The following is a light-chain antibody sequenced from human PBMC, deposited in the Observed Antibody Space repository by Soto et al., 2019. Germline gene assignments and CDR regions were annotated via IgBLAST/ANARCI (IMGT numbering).Light chain of an antibody. CDR1: SGDVGGYNY. Sequence: QSVLTQPASVSGSPGESITISCTGTSGDVGGYNYVSWYQQHPGKAPNLMIYELSNRPSGVSNRFSGSKSGNTASLTISGLQAEDEADYYCSSYTSSSTLNYVFGTGTKVTVL. CDR3: SSYTSSSTLNYV. J-gene: IGLJ1*01. V-gene: IGLV2-14*01. CDR2: ELS.